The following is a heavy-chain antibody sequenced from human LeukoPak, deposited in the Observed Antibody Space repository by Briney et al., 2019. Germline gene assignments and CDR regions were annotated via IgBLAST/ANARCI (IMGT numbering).Heavy chain of an antibody. CDR2: LRGDGER. CDR3: AKASWVSNVDAVL. D-gene: IGHD3-16*01. J-gene: IGHJ4*02. Sequence: GGSLRLSCAASGFIFRNYAMSWVRQGPARGLEWVSSLRGDGERFYADSVKGRFTLSRDDSRNTVYFQLNNLRVDDTDIYYCAKASWVSNVDAVLWGQGTLVTVSS. CDR1: GFIFRNYA. V-gene: IGHV3-23*01.